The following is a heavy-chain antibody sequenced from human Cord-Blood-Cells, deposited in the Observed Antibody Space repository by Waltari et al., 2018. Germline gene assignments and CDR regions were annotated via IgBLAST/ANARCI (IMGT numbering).Heavy chain of an antibody. CDR3: ARGVNSSWFLYFDL. D-gene: IGHD6-13*01. V-gene: IGHV1-8*01. CDR2: KNPNSGNT. CDR1: GYTFTSYD. Sequence: QVQLVQSGAEVKKPGASVKVSCKASGYTFTSYDINWVRQATGQGLEWMGWKNPNSGNTGYAQKFQGRGHLTMNTSISTAYMELSSLRSEEPAVYYWARGVNSSWFLYFDLWGRGTLVTVSS. J-gene: IGHJ2*01.